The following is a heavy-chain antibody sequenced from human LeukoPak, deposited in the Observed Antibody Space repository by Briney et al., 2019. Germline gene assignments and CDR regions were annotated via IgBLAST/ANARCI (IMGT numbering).Heavy chain of an antibody. V-gene: IGHV3-7*03. Sequence: GGSLRLSCAASGFTFSSYWMSWVRQAPGKGLEWVANIKQDGSEKYYVDSVKGRFTISRDNAKNSLYLQMNSLKTEDTAVYYCTTDPGYSSSWYLRNAFDIWGQGTMVTVSS. D-gene: IGHD6-13*01. CDR2: IKQDGSEK. CDR3: TTDPGYSSSWYLRNAFDI. J-gene: IGHJ3*02. CDR1: GFTFSSYW.